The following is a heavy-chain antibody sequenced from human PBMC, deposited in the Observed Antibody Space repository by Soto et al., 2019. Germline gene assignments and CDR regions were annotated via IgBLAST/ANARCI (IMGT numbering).Heavy chain of an antibody. CDR1: GFTFSSYA. D-gene: IGHD6-19*01. CDR3: AKAHAYSSGWYEGIYDFDY. J-gene: IGHJ4*02. V-gene: IGHV3-23*01. Sequence: GGSLRLSCAASGFTFSSYAMSWVRQAPGKGLEWVSAISGSGGSTYYADSVKGRFTISRDNSKNTLYLQMNSLRAEDTAVYYCAKAHAYSSGWYEGIYDFDYWGQGTLVTVSS. CDR2: ISGSGGST.